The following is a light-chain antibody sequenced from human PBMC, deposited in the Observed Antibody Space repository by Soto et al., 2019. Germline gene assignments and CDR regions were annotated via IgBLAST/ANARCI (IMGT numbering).Light chain of an antibody. CDR2: DAS. CDR3: PQFCGYPLQ. V-gene: IGKV3-20*01. J-gene: IGKJ1*01. CDR1: QTVRNNY. Sequence: ESLLTQSPVALCLSPGERATLSCRASQTVRNNYLAWYQQKPGHAPRLLIYDASSRATGIPHRFRGGGSGTDFALTIGRLGARVFAVYFGPQFCGYPLQFGRGTKVDIK.